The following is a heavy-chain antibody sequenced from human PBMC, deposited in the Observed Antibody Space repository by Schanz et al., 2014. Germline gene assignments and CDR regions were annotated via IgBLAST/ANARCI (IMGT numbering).Heavy chain of an antibody. V-gene: IGHV4-31*03. CDR2: IYDSGNT. Sequence: QVQLQDSGPGLVKPSQTLSLTSNVSGDSMSSVGYYWNWIRQHPGKGLEWIGYIYDSGNTYYNPSLKSRVTMSIDTSENQFSLNLRSVTGADTAVYYCARLVGPSFYYGMDVWGQGTTVTVSS. CDR3: ARLVGPSFYYGMDV. CDR1: GDSMSSVGYY. J-gene: IGHJ6*02. D-gene: IGHD2-15*01.